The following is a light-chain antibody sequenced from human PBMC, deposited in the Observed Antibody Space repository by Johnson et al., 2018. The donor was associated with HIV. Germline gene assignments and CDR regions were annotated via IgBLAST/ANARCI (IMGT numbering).Light chain of an antibody. CDR2: DNN. CDR3: GTWDSSLSAGGG. Sequence: QSVLTQPPSVSAAPGQKVTISCSGSSSNIGNNYVSWYQQLPGTAPKLLIYDNNKRPSGIPDRFSGSKSGTSATLGITGLQTGDEADYYCGTWDSSLSAGGGFGSGNKFTVL. V-gene: IGLV1-51*01. J-gene: IGLJ1*01. CDR1: SSNIGNNY.